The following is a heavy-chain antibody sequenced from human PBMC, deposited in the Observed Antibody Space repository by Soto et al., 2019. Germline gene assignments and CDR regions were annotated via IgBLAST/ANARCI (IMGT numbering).Heavy chain of an antibody. D-gene: IGHD3-10*01. CDR3: AQIRITMVRGVIIGSLFDY. Sequence: QITLKESGPTLVKPTQTLTLTCTFSGFSLSTSGVGVGWIRQPPGKALEWLALIYWDDDKRYSPSLKSRLTITKDTSKNQVVLTMTNMDPVDTATYYCAQIRITMVRGVIIGSLFDYWGQGTLVTVSS. V-gene: IGHV2-5*02. CDR2: IYWDDDK. J-gene: IGHJ4*02. CDR1: GFSLSTSGVG.